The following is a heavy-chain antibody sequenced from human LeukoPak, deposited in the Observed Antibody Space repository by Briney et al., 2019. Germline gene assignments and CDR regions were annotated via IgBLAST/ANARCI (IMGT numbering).Heavy chain of an antibody. V-gene: IGHV3-11*01. Sequence: GGSLRLSCAASGFTFSDYYMSWIRQAPGKGLEWVSYINSSGSTIYYADSVKGRFTISRDNAKNSLYLQMNSLRAEDTAVYYCARGHLYCTNGVCYEDYWGQGTLVTVSS. CDR3: ARGHLYCTNGVCYEDY. D-gene: IGHD2-8*01. CDR2: INSSGSTI. CDR1: GFTFSDYY. J-gene: IGHJ4*02.